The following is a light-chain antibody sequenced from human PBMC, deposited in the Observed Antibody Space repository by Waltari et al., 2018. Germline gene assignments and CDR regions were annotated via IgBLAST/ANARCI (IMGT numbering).Light chain of an antibody. Sequence: DIVMTQSPLSLPVTPGEPASISCRSSESLVHSNGYSYLDWYLQKPGQSPQLLIYLSSNRASGVPDRFIGSGSGTDVTLKISRVEAEDVGIYYCMQALETWTFGQGTKVEI. CDR1: ESLVHSNGYSY. V-gene: IGKV2-28*01. CDR3: MQALETWT. CDR2: LSS. J-gene: IGKJ1*01.